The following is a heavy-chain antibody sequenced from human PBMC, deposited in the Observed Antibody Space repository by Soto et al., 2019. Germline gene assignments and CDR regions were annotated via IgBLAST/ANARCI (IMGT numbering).Heavy chain of an antibody. CDR2: IDWDDDK. CDR1: GFSLSTTGMR. D-gene: IGHD6-19*01. Sequence: SGPTLVNPTQTLTLTCTFSGFSLSTTGMRVSWIRQPPGKALEWLARIDWDDDKFYTTSLKTRLTISKDTSKNQVVLTMTNMDPVDTATYFCARIPGWLQGFDSWGQGTLVTGLL. CDR3: ARIPGWLQGFDS. V-gene: IGHV2-70*04. J-gene: IGHJ4*02.